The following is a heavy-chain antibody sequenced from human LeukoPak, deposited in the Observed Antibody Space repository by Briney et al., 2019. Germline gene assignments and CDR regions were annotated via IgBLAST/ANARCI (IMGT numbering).Heavy chain of an antibody. CDR1: GLTFSSYA. Sequence: GGSLRLSCAASGLTFSSYAMSWVRQAPGKGLEWVSGIAGSGGGTYYADSVKGRFTISRDNSKNTLYLQMNSLRAEDTAVYYCAKGGLNISPDYWGQGTLVTVSS. CDR2: IAGSGGGT. J-gene: IGHJ4*02. CDR3: AKGGLNISPDY. D-gene: IGHD2/OR15-2a*01. V-gene: IGHV3-23*01.